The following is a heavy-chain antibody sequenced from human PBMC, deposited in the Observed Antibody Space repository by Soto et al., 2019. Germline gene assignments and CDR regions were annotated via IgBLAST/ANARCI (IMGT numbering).Heavy chain of an antibody. CDR2: ITTNGHT. CDR3: AKGLLNGRWYAAD. V-gene: IGHV3-23*01. J-gene: IGHJ4*02. CDR1: GFTCSNCV. D-gene: IGHD6-13*01. Sequence: EVHLLESGGVLVQPGESLRLSCETSGFTCSNCVMTWVRQPPGKRLEWVSVITTNGHTDYADSVKGRFTISRDNSKNTVYLQMNSLRSEDTAVYYCAKGLLNGRWYAADWGQGTLVTVSS.